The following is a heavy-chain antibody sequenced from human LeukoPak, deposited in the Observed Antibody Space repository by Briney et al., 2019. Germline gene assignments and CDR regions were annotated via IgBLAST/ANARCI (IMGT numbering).Heavy chain of an antibody. CDR2: ISGGADNT. CDR3: ARHISSSGWYDWFDP. Sequence: GGSLRLSCAAAGFTFSSYAMSWVRQAPGKGLEWVSAISGGADNTYYADSVRGRFTISRDNSKNTLYLQMNSLRAEDTAVYYCARHISSSGWYDWFDPWGQGTLVTVSS. V-gene: IGHV3-23*01. J-gene: IGHJ5*02. CDR1: GFTFSSYA. D-gene: IGHD6-19*01.